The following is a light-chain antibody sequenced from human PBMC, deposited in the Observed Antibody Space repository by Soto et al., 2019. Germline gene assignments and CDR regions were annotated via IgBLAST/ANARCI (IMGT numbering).Light chain of an antibody. CDR1: QSGNSY. V-gene: IGKV3-11*01. J-gene: IGKJ3*01. CDR3: QQRNNWPLT. Sequence: EIVLTQSPATLSLSPGERAALSCRASQSGNSYLAWYQQKPGQAPRLLIYDSSNRATGIPARFSGSGSGTDFTLTISSLEPEDSAVYYCQQRNNWPLTFGPGTKVDIK. CDR2: DSS.